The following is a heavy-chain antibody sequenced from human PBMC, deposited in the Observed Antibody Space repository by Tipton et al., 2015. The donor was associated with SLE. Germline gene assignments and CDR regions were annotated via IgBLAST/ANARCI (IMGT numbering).Heavy chain of an antibody. CDR1: GGSFSGYY. CDR3: ARPGYSSSWTGYYFDY. CDR2: INHSGST. J-gene: IGHJ4*02. D-gene: IGHD6-13*01. V-gene: IGHV4-34*01. Sequence: TLSLTCAVYGGSFSGYYWSWIRQPPGKGLEWIGEINHSGSTNYNPSLKSRLTILVDTSKNQFTLKLNSVTTADTAVYYCARPGYSSSWTGYYFDYWGQGTLVTVSS.